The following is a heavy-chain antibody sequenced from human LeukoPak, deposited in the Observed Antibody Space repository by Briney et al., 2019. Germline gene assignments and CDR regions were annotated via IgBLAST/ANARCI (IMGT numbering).Heavy chain of an antibody. CDR3: ARHGSIATGAFTY. CDR1: GGSISRSSYY. V-gene: IGHV4-39*01. CDR2: IYYSGST. D-gene: IGHD6-6*01. Sequence: SETLSLTCSVSGGSISRSSYYWGWTRQPPGKGLEWIGSIYYSGSTYYNPSLKSRVTISVDTSRNQFSLKLGSVTAADTAVYYCARHGSIATGAFTYWGQGTLVTVST. J-gene: IGHJ4*02.